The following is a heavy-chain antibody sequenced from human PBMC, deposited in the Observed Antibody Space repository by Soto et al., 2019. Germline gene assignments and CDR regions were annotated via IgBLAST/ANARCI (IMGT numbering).Heavy chain of an antibody. CDR3: ARDGAYADFDY. J-gene: IGHJ4*02. CDR1: GFTFSSYA. Sequence: QVQLVESGGGVVQPGRSLRLSCAASGFTFSSYAMHWVRQAPGKGLEWVAVISYDGSNKYYADSVKGRFTISRDNSKNTLYLQMISLRAEDTAVYYCARDGAYADFDYWGQGTLVTVSS. CDR2: ISYDGSNK. D-gene: IGHD3-16*01. V-gene: IGHV3-30-3*01.